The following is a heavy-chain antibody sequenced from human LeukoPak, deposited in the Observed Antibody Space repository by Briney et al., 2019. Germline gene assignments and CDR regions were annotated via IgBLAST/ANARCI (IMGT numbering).Heavy chain of an antibody. CDR3: AKSHLQIAAANFDY. CDR2: ISGSGGST. D-gene: IGHD6-13*01. CDR1: GFTFSSYA. J-gene: IGHJ4*02. V-gene: IGHV3-23*01. Sequence: PGGCLRLSCAASGFTFSSYAMSWVRQAPGKGLEWVSAISGSGGSTHYAVSVRGRFTISRDNSKNTLYLQMNSLRAEDTAVCYCAKSHLQIAAANFDYWGQGTLVAVSS.